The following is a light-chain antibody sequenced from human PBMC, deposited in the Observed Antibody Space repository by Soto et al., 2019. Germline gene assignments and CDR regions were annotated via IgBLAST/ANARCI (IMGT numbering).Light chain of an antibody. CDR2: VAS. J-gene: IGKJ1*01. CDR3: QKYNRAPWT. V-gene: IGKV1-27*01. Sequence: DIQMTQSPSSLSASVGDRVTITCRASQGISNYLAWYQQQPGKVPKLLIYVASTLQSGVPSRFSGSGSGTDVTLTISSLQPEDVATYYCQKYNRAPWTVGQGTKVESK. CDR1: QGISNY.